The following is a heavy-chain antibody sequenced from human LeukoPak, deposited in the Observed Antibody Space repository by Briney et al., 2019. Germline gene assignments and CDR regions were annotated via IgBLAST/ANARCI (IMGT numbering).Heavy chain of an antibody. D-gene: IGHD6-6*01. J-gene: IGHJ4*02. CDR2: ISYDGSNK. CDR3: AREQGSSSFFDY. V-gene: IGHV3-30-3*01. CDR1: GFTFSSYA. Sequence: GGSLRLSCAASGFTFSSYAMHWVRQAPGKGLEWVAVISYDGSNKYYADSVKGRFTISRDNAKNSLYLQMNSLRAEDTAVYYCAREQGSSSFFDYWGQGTLVIVSS.